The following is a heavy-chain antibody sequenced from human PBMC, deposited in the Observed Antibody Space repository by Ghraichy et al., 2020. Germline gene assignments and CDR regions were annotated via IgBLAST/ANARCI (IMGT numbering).Heavy chain of an antibody. CDR3: VRGDRQWPPPDV. Sequence: GESLNISCAASTFSFSNYWMIWVRQAPGKGLEWVANINQDGSERNYVDSVRGRFTISRDTVKNSLYLQMNSLRGEDTAVYYCVRGDRQWPPPDVWGRGTTVTVSS. D-gene: IGHD6-19*01. J-gene: IGHJ6*02. V-gene: IGHV3-7*01. CDR1: TFSFSNYW. CDR2: INQDGSER.